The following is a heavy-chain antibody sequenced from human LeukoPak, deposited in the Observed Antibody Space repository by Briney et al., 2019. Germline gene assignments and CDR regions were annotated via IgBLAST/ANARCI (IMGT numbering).Heavy chain of an antibody. CDR1: GGSISSSSYY. J-gene: IGHJ5*02. Sequence: PSETLSLTCTVSGGSISSSSYYWAWIRQPPGKGLEWIGTISYSGSTYYNPSLKSRVTIYVDTSQNQFSLILSPMTAADTAVYYCARGRDWRGIVVVPAAIGRWFDPWGQGTLVTVSS. V-gene: IGHV4-39*01. CDR2: ISYSGST. D-gene: IGHD2-2*02. CDR3: ARGRDWRGIVVVPAAIGRWFDP.